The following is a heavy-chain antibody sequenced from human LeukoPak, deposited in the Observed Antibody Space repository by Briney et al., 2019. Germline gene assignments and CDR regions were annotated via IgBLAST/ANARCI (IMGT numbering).Heavy chain of an antibody. D-gene: IGHD5-24*01. V-gene: IGHV1-18*01. CDR1: GYTFTSYG. Sequence: ASVKISCKASGYTFTSYGISWVRQAPGQGLEWMGWISAYNGNTNYAQKLQGRVTMTTDTSTSTAYMELSSLRSEDTAVYYCARSGLQWNTFDYWGQGTLVTVSS. CDR3: ARSGLQWNTFDY. J-gene: IGHJ4*02. CDR2: ISAYNGNT.